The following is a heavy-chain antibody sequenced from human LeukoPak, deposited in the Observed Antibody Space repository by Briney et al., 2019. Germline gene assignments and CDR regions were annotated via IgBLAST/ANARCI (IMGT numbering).Heavy chain of an antibody. CDR1: GFTFGDYA. V-gene: IGHV3-49*03. CDR2: IRSKAYGETA. J-gene: IGHJ4*02. Sequence: GGSLRLSCTASGFTFGDYAVSWIRQAPGKGLEWVGFIRSKAYGETADYAASVKGRFTISRDDSKAIAYLQMNSLKTEDTAVYHCTRDRGAYNLYDYWGQGTLVTVST. D-gene: IGHD1-1*01. CDR3: TRDRGAYNLYDY.